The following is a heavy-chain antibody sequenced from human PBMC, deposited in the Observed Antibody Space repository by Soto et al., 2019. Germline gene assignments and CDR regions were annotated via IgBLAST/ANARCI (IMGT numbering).Heavy chain of an antibody. CDR2: IHYRGDT. Sequence: PSETLSLTCTASGASISTNHHNWAWVRQPPGKGLEWMGNIHYRGDTYFNPSLGSRLSMSVDTSKNQFSLKLTSVTAADTAVYYCARLPTGYPNWFDPWGQGTLVTVS. CDR3: ARLPTGYPNWFDP. D-gene: IGHD3-9*01. J-gene: IGHJ5*02. CDR1: GASISTNHHN. V-gene: IGHV4-39*01.